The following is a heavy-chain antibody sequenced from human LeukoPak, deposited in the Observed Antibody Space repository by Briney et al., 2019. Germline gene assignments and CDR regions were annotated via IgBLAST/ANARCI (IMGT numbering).Heavy chain of an antibody. J-gene: IGHJ4*02. CDR1: GGSISSYY. CDR3: ARTRVYDSSGYYPNFDY. D-gene: IGHD3-22*01. CDR2: INHSGST. V-gene: IGHV4-34*01. Sequence: PSETLSLTCTVSGGSISSYYWSWIRQPPGKGLEWIGEINHSGSTNYNPSLKSRVTISVDTSKNQFSLKLSSVTAADTAVYYCARTRVYDSSGYYPNFDYWGQGTLVTVSS.